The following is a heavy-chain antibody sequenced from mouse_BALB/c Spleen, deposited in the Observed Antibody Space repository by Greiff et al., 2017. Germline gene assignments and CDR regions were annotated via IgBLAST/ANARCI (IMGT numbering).Heavy chain of an antibody. D-gene: IGHD1-1*01. V-gene: IGHV14-3*02. CDR1: GFNIKDTY. Sequence: EVQLQQSGAELVKPGASVKLSCTASGFNIKDTYMHWVKQRPEQGLEWIGRIDPANGNTKYDPKFQGKATITADTSSNTAYLQLSSLTSEDTAVYYCARRGGITTVVAKDYWGQGTTLTVSS. CDR3: ARRGGITTVVAKDY. CDR2: IDPANGNT. J-gene: IGHJ2*01.